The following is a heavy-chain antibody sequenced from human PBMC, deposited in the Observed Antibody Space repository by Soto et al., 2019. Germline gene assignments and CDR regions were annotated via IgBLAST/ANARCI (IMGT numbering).Heavy chain of an antibody. J-gene: IGHJ6*02. CDR1: GFTFSSYG. Sequence: GGSLRLSCAASGFTFSSYGMHWVRQAPGKGLEWVAVISYDGSNKYYADSVKGRFTISRDNSKNTLYLQMNSLRAEDTAVYYCAKEYYYDSSGFYYYGMDVWGQGTTVTVSS. V-gene: IGHV3-30*18. CDR2: ISYDGSNK. D-gene: IGHD3-22*01. CDR3: AKEYYYDSSGFYYYGMDV.